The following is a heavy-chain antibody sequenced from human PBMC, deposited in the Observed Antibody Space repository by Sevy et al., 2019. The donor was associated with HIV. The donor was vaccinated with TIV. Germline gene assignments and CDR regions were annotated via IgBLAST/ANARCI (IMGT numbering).Heavy chain of an antibody. CDR3: AREGSPYDTYYYYYGMDV. CDR1: GFTFSSYS. J-gene: IGHJ6*02. D-gene: IGHD5-12*01. V-gene: IGHV3-7*01. CDR2: IKQDGSEK. Sequence: GGSLRLSCAASGFTFSSYSMNWVRQAPGKGLEWVANIKQDGSEKYYVDSVKGRFTISRDNSQNSLFLQMNTLRAEDTAVYYCAREGSPYDTYYYYYGMDVWGQGTTVTVSS.